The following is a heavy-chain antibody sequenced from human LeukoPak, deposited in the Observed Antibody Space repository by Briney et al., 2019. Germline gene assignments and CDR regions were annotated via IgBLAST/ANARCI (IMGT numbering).Heavy chain of an antibody. CDR2: IYYSGST. V-gene: IGHV4-39*01. J-gene: IGHJ3*02. CDR3: ARQTQYDFWSGSIGTFDI. CDR1: GGSISSSSYY. D-gene: IGHD3-3*01. Sequence: SETLSLTCTVSGGSISSSSYYWGWIRQPPGKGLEWIGSIYYSGSTYYNPSLNSRVTISVDTSKNQFSLKLSSVTAADTAVYYCARQTQYDFWSGSIGTFDIWGQGTMVTVSS.